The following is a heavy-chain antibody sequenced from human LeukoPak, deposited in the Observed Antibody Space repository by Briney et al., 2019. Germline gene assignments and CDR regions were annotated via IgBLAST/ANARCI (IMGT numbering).Heavy chain of an antibody. Sequence: GGSLRLSCAASGFTFSRDAMNWVRQAPGKGLEWVSYISITSSTKYYADAVRGRVTISKDKVRNSLSLQMDSLTAEDTAVYFCARDPWGFENWGRRSLVTVPS. V-gene: IGHV3-48*01. CDR1: GFTFSRDA. D-gene: IGHD3-16*01. J-gene: IGHJ4*02. CDR3: ARDPWGFEN. CDR2: ISITSSTK.